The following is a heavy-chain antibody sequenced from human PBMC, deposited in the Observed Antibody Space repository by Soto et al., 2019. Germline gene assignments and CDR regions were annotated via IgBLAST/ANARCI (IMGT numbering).Heavy chain of an antibody. D-gene: IGHD2-21*01. Sequence: QVQVVQSGDEVKKPGAAVKVSCKASGYTFTTYGFSWVRQAPGQGLEWMGWTSGYNGNTKYAEKFQGRVTMTTDTSTSTAHMELRSLRSDDTAVYYCAREGQAPYYYYGMDVWGQGTAVTVSS. CDR1: GYTFTTYG. CDR3: AREGQAPYYYYGMDV. V-gene: IGHV1-18*01. CDR2: TSGYNGNT. J-gene: IGHJ6*02.